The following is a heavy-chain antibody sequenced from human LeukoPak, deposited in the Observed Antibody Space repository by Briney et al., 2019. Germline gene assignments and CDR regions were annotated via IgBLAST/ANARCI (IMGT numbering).Heavy chain of an antibody. CDR3: ARDPTEINYYDSSGYYYGGY. Sequence: ASVKVSCKVSGYTLTELSMHWVRQAPGKGLEWMGGFDPEDGETIYAQKFQGRVTMTEDTSTDTAYMELSSLRSEDTAVYYCARDPTEINYYDSSGYYYGGYWGQGTLVTVSS. D-gene: IGHD3-22*01. CDR2: FDPEDGET. CDR1: GYTLTELS. V-gene: IGHV1-24*01. J-gene: IGHJ4*02.